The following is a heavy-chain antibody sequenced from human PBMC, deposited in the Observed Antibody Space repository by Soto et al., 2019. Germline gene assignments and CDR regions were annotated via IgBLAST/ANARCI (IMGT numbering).Heavy chain of an antibody. CDR3: PNPIVAAGYYGMVV. Sequence: GGSLSLSCAASGFTFRSYDMHWVRQAPGKGLEWMGVISFDGVKKYYADSVKGRFTISRDSSKNKLYLQMNSLRAEDTAVYYWPNPIVAAGYYGMVVWRQATAVTVSS. J-gene: IGHJ6*02. CDR2: ISFDGVKK. D-gene: IGHD6-13*01. V-gene: IGHV3-30*18. CDR1: GFTFRSYD.